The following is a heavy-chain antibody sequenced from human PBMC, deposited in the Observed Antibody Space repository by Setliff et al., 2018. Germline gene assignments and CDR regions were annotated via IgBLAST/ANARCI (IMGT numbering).Heavy chain of an antibody. CDR2: LHTSGST. D-gene: IGHD3-3*01. V-gene: IGHV4-61*02. CDR3: VRGFTIFGVVKLERWFDP. CDR1: GGSISSGTYY. J-gene: IGHJ5*02. Sequence: SETLSLTCTVSGGSISSGTYYWSWIRQPAGKGLEWIGRLHTSGSTSYKSSLKSRVTMSVDTSKNQFFLKLSSVTAADTAVYYCVRGFTIFGVVKLERWFDPWGQGTLVTVSS.